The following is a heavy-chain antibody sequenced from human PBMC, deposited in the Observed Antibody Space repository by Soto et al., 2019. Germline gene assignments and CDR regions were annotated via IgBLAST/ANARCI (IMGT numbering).Heavy chain of an antibody. Sequence: QVQLVQSGAEVKKPGSSVKVSCKASRGPFSTSTISWVRQAPGQGLEWMGGIIPIFGTTNYAQKFQDRVTITADESTTAAFLELSSLRSEDTAVYYCRSSTYDYDSKEDWFDPWGQGTLVTVSS. D-gene: IGHD3-22*01. J-gene: IGHJ5*02. CDR3: RSSTYDYDSKEDWFDP. V-gene: IGHV1-69*01. CDR1: RGPFSTST. CDR2: IIPIFGTT.